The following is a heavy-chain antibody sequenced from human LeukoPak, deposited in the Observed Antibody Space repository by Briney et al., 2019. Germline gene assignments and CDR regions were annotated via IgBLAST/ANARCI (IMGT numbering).Heavy chain of an antibody. CDR2: IGGDAVST. CDR3: AKDLWKADY. V-gene: IGHV3-23*01. D-gene: IGHD3-3*01. CDR1: GFTFSSYA. Sequence: GGSLRLSCAASGFTFSSYAMSWVRQAPGKGLEWVSAIGGDAVSTYFADSVKGRFSISRDNSKNTLYLQMNSLRADDTAVYYCAKDLWKADYWGQGTLVTVSS. J-gene: IGHJ4*02.